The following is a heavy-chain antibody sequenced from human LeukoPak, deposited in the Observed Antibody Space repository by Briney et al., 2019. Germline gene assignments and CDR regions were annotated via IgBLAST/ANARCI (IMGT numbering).Heavy chain of an antibody. D-gene: IGHD3-10*01. V-gene: IGHV1-2*02. J-gene: IGHJ5*02. Sequence: ASVKVSCKASGYTFTGYYMHWVRQAPAQGREWMGWINPNSGGTNYAQKFQGRVTMTRDTSISTAYMELSRLRSADTAVYYCARDRITMVRGVITALGWCDPWGQGTLVTVSS. CDR3: ARDRITMVRGVITALGWCDP. CDR2: INPNSGGT. CDR1: GYTFTGYY.